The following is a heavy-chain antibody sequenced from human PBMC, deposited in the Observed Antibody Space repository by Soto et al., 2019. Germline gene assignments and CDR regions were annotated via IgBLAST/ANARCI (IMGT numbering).Heavy chain of an antibody. V-gene: IGHV4-59*01. CDR2: VYSSGTS. J-gene: IGHJ5*02. CDR3: ARYSPPKKSYDSNPGWFDP. D-gene: IGHD2-15*01. CDR1: GGSMNSYY. Sequence: QVQLQESGPGLVRPSETLSLSCTVSGGSMNSYYWSWIRQPPGKGLESLGHVYSSGTSKYNVSLESRITMSLDTSRNQFSLSLNSVTAADTAVYFCARYSPPKKSYDSNPGWFDPWGQGTLVAVSS.